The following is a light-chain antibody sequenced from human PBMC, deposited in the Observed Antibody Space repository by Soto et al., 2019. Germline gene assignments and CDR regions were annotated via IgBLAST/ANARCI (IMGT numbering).Light chain of an antibody. J-gene: IGKJ1*01. Sequence: EIVMTQSPATLSVPPGERATLSCRASQSVSSNLAWYQQKPGQAPRLLIYGASTRATGIPARFSGSGSGTEFTLTISSLQSYFFAVYYCQQYNNLPRPFGQGPK. CDR2: GAS. V-gene: IGKV3-15*01. CDR1: QSVSSN. CDR3: QQYNNLPRP.